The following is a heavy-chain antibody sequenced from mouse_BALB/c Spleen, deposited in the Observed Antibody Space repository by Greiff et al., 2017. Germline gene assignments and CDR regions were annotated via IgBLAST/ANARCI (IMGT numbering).Heavy chain of an antibody. J-gene: IGHJ2*01. CDR1: GFTFSDYY. CDR3: ARDTDYGFFDY. V-gene: IGHV5-4*02. Sequence: EVQLVESGGGLVKPGGSLKLSCAASGFTFSDYYMYWVRQTPEKRLEWVATISDGGSYTYYPDSVKGRFTISRDNAKNNLYLQMSSLKSEDTAMYYCARDTDYGFFDYWGQGTTLTVSS. CDR2: ISDGGSYT. D-gene: IGHD2-2*01.